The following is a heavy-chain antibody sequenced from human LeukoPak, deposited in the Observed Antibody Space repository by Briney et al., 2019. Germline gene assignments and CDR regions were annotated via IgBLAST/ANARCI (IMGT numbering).Heavy chain of an antibody. D-gene: IGHD3-22*01. CDR1: GGSISSFH. J-gene: IGHJ4*02. Sequence: SETLSLTCTVSGGSISSFHWSWIRQPPGKGLEWIGYIHYRGNTIYNPSLRSRVTISVDTSKNQLSLKVRSVTAADTAVYYYARSRWLLMWGQGTLVTVSS. CDR3: ARSRWLLM. CDR2: IHYRGNT. V-gene: IGHV4-59*01.